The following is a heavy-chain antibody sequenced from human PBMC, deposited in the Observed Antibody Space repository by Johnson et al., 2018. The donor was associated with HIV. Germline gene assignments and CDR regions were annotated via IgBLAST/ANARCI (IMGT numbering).Heavy chain of an antibody. V-gene: IGHV3-7*03. J-gene: IGHJ3*02. D-gene: IGHD3-22*01. CDR1: GFTFSSYA. CDR2: IKQDGSEK. CDR3: AKDMYEMWLLLRGHAFDI. Sequence: EVQLVESGGGVVQPGRSLRLSCAASGFTFSSYAMHWVRQAPGKGLEWVANIKQDGSEKYYVDSVKGRFTISRDNANNSLSLQMNSLRAEDTALYYCAKDMYEMWLLLRGHAFDIWGQGTMVTVSS.